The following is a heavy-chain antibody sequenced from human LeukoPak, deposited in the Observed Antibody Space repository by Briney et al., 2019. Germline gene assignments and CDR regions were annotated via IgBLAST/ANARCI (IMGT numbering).Heavy chain of an antibody. D-gene: IGHD3-16*01. CDR2: ISYDGSNK. CDR3: ARDGGSAAAFDI. CDR1: GFIFSSYA. Sequence: PGGSLRLSCAASGFIFSSYAMHWVRQAPGKGLEWVAVISYDGSNKYYADSVKGRFTIPRDNAKNSLYLQVNSLRAEDTAVYYCARDGGSAAAFDIWGQGTMVTVSS. V-gene: IGHV3-30*04. J-gene: IGHJ3*02.